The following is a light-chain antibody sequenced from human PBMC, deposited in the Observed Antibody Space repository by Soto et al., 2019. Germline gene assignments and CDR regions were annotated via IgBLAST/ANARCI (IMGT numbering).Light chain of an antibody. J-gene: IGKJ1*01. CDR1: QSISNR. CDR3: QHYGGMWT. Sequence: DITLTQSPSTLSASSGERVAIXCRASQSISNRLAWYQQKPGKAPKVLIYDASSLESGVPSRFSGSGSGTEFILTISSLQPDDFATYYCQHYGGMWTFGQGTKVDIK. V-gene: IGKV1-5*01. CDR2: DAS.